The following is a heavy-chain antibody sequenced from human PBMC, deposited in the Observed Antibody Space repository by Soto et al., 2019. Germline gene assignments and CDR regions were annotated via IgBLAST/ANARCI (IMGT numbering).Heavy chain of an antibody. CDR1: GFTFSNYA. D-gene: IGHD3-3*01. CDR3: AKDRTTFGVINQYFFDS. J-gene: IGHJ4*02. Sequence: EVQLLESGGTLVQLGGSLRLSCAASGFTFSNYAMSWVRQAPGKGLEWVSAISSSGRQIYYADSVRGRFTILRDNSKNALYLQMSSLRAGDTAVYYCAKDRTTFGVINQYFFDSWGQGTLVAVSS. CDR2: ISSSGRQI. V-gene: IGHV3-23*01.